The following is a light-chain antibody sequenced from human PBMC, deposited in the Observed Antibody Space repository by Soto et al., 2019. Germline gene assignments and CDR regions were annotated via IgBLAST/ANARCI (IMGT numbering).Light chain of an antibody. CDR2: DAS. CDR1: QSVSGS. Sequence: EIVLTQSPATLSLSPGETATLSCRASQSVSGSLVWYQQKPGQAPTVLFYDASKRATGIPARFSGSGSGTDFTLIISSLEAEDFAVYYCQQRSAWPITFGQGTRLEIK. J-gene: IGKJ5*01. CDR3: QQRSAWPIT. V-gene: IGKV3-11*01.